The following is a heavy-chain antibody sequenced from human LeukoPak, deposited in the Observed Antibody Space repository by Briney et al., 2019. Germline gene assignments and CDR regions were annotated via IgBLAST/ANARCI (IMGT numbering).Heavy chain of an antibody. V-gene: IGHV4-34*01. Sequence: PSETLSLTCAVYGGSFSGYYWSWIRQPPGKGLEWIGEINHSGSTNYNPSLKSRVTISVDTPKNQFSLKLSSVTAADTAVYYCARGVAISTADYWGQGTLVTVSS. CDR2: INHSGST. J-gene: IGHJ4*02. CDR1: GGSFSGYY. D-gene: IGHD1-26*01. CDR3: ARGVAISTADY.